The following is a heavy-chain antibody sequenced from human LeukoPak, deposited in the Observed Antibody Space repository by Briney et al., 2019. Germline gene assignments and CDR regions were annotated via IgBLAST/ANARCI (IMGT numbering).Heavy chain of an antibody. V-gene: IGHV4-34*01. Sequence: KSSETLSLSCAVYGGSFSGYYWSWIRQPPGKGLEWIGEINHSGSTNYNPSLKSRVTISVDTSKNQFSLKLSSVTAADTAVYYCARLGRRGVAAARLYFDYWGQGTLVTVSS. CDR1: GGSFSGYY. J-gene: IGHJ4*02. CDR3: ARLGRRGVAAARLYFDY. CDR2: INHSGST. D-gene: IGHD6-13*01.